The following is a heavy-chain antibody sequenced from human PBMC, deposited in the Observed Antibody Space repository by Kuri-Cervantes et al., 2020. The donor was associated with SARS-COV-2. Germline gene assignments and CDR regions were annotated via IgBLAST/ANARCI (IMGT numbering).Heavy chain of an antibody. CDR1: GFTFSSYG. CDR2: IRYDGSNK. V-gene: IGHV3-30*02. CDR3: AKDAGIAAAGTRYYYYYYMDV. D-gene: IGHD6-13*01. Sequence: GESLKISCAASGFTFSSYGTHWVRQAPGKGLGWVAFIRYDGSNKYYADSVKGRFTISRDNSKNTLYLQMNSLRAEDTAVYYCAKDAGIAAAGTRYYYYYYMDVWGKGTTVTVSS. J-gene: IGHJ6*03.